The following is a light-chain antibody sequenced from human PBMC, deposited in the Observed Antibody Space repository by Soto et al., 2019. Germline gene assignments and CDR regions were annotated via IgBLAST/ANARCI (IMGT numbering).Light chain of an antibody. CDR3: QQYNTYPLT. CDR2: KAS. V-gene: IGKV1-5*03. J-gene: IGKJ4*01. Sequence: DIQMTQSPPTLSASVGDRVTITCRASQSISTWLAWYQQKPGKAPKLLIYKASNLEGGVPSRFSGSGSGTEFNITISSLQPDDFATYYCQQYNTYPLTFGGGTKVDIK. CDR1: QSISTW.